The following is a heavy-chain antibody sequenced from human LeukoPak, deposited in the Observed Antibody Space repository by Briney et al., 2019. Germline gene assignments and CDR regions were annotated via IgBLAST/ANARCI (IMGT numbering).Heavy chain of an antibody. J-gene: IGHJ3*02. CDR2: IYYTGSS. CDR3: ARHPYCGGNCYSFHAFDI. V-gene: IGHV4-39*07. Sequence: SETLSLTCTVSGGSISSSDYYWGWIRQPPGKGLEWIGNIYYTGSSSYNSSLKSRVTISVDTSKNQFSLKLSSVTAADTAVYYCARHPYCGGNCYSFHAFDIWGQGTQVTVSP. CDR1: GGSISSSDYY. D-gene: IGHD2-21*02.